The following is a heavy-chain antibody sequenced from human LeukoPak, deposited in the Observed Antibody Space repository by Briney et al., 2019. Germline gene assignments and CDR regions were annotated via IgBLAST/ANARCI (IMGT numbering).Heavy chain of an antibody. Sequence: SVKVSCKASGGTFSSYTISWVRQAPGQGLEWMGRIIPIPGIANYAQKFQGRVTISADKSTSTAYMELSSLRSEDTAVHYCAREISMTTVPNGAFDYWGQGTLVTVSS. CDR2: IIPIPGIA. V-gene: IGHV1-69*04. J-gene: IGHJ4*02. CDR1: GGTFSSYT. D-gene: IGHD4-17*01. CDR3: AREISMTTVPNGAFDY.